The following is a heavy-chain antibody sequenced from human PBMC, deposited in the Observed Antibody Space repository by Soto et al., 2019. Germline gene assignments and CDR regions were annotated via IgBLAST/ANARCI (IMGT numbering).Heavy chain of an antibody. V-gene: IGHV1-2*02. CDR2: INPNSGGT. CDR3: ARDLGDYTSNWFDP. CDR1: GYTFTGYY. J-gene: IGHJ5*02. Sequence: ASVKVSCKASGYTFTGYYMHWVRQAPGQGLEWMGWINPNSGGTNYAQKFQGRVTMTRDTSISTAYMELSRLRSDDTAVCYCARDLGDYTSNWFDPWGQGTLVTVS. D-gene: IGHD3-16*01.